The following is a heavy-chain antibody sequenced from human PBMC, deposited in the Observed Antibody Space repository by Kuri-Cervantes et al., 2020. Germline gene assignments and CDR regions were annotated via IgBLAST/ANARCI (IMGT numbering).Heavy chain of an antibody. Sequence: GESLKISCAASGFTFSSYAMSWVRQAPGKGLEWVSGISGSGGSTYYADSVKGRFTISRDNSKNTVHLQMDSLRAEDTAVYYCATPFYTTADYADYESFFDYWGQGTLVTVSS. CDR3: ATPFYTTADYADYESFFDY. CDR2: ISGSGGST. J-gene: IGHJ4*02. V-gene: IGHV3-23*01. CDR1: GFTFSSYA. D-gene: IGHD4-17*01.